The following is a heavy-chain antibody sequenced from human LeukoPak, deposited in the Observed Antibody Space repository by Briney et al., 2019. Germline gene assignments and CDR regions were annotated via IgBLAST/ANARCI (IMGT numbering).Heavy chain of an antibody. CDR3: AQDEQAYDILTGYYPFDY. Sequence: GGSLRLSCAASGFTFSRYAMSWVRQAPGKGLEWVSTISASGGSTHYADSVKGRFTISRDNSKNTLYLQMNSLRAEDTAIYYCAQDEQAYDILTGYYPFDYWGQGNLVTVSS. CDR2: ISASGGST. V-gene: IGHV3-23*01. J-gene: IGHJ4*02. D-gene: IGHD3-9*01. CDR1: GFTFSRYA.